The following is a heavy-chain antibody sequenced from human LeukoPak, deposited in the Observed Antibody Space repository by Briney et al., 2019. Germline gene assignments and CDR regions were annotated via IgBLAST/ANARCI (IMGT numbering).Heavy chain of an antibody. CDR3: ARAKDGTNILDY. V-gene: IGHV4-39*01. Sequence: SETLSLTCTVSGGSISSSYYYWGWIRQPPGKGLEWIGSIYSSGSTYYNPSLKSRVTISVDTSKNQFSLKLTSVTAADTAVYYCARAKDGTNILDYWGQGTLVTVSS. CDR2: IYSSGST. J-gene: IGHJ4*02. CDR1: GGSISSSYYY. D-gene: IGHD5-24*01.